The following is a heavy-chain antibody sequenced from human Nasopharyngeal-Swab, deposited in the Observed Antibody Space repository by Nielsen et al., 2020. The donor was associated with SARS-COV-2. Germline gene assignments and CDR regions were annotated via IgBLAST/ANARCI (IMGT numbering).Heavy chain of an antibody. Sequence: GGSLRLSCAASGFTFSSYGMHWVRQAPGKELEWVAVISYDGSNKYYADSVKGRFTISRDNSKNTLYLQMNSLRAEDTAVYYCAKLGGNSDGSYFDYWGQGTLVTVSS. CDR3: AKLGGNSDGSYFDY. CDR1: GFTFSSYG. D-gene: IGHD4-23*01. J-gene: IGHJ4*02. CDR2: ISYDGSNK. V-gene: IGHV3-30*18.